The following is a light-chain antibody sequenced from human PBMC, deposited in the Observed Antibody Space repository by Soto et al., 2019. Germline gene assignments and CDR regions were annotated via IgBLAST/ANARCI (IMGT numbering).Light chain of an antibody. CDR1: TGPVTSGHY. CDR2: DAT. Sequence: QAVVTQEPSLTVSPGETVTLTCGSTTGPVTSGHYPYWFQQKPGQAPRTLIYDATNKHSWTPARFSGSLLGDKAALTLSGAQPEDEADYYCMVSYSGGVVFGGGTQLTVL. CDR3: MVSYSGGVV. V-gene: IGLV7-46*01. J-gene: IGLJ2*01.